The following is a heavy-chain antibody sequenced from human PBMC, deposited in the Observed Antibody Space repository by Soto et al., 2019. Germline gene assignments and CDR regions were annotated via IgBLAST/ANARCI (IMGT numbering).Heavy chain of an antibody. Sequence: ASVKVSCKASGYTFTSYGISWVRQAPGQGLEWMGWISAYNGNTNYAQKLQGRVTMTTDTSTSTAYMELRSLRSDDTAVYYCAIVYYDFWSGYYIHYYYMDVWGKGTTVTVSS. D-gene: IGHD3-3*01. CDR1: GYTFTSYG. V-gene: IGHV1-18*01. J-gene: IGHJ6*03. CDR3: AIVYYDFWSGYYIHYYYMDV. CDR2: ISAYNGNT.